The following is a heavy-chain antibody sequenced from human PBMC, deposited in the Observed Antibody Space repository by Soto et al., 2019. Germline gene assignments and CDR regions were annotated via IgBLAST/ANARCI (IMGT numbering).Heavy chain of an antibody. CDR1: GYTFTGYY. V-gene: IGHV1-2*02. Sequence: AASVKVSCKASGYTFTGYYMHWVRQAPGQGLEWMGWINPNSGGTNYAQKFQGRVTMTRDTSISTAYMELSRLRSDDTAVYYCARVEHQWLVLHFDPWGQGTLVTVSS. CDR3: ARVEHQWLVLHFDP. D-gene: IGHD6-19*01. CDR2: INPNSGGT. J-gene: IGHJ5*02.